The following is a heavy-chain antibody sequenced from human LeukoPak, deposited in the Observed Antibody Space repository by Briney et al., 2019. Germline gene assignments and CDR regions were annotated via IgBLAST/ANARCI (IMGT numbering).Heavy chain of an antibody. CDR1: GFTFSTSW. CDR3: AKWKPYYYDSSGYDY. D-gene: IGHD3-22*01. Sequence: GGSLRLSCAASGFTFSTSWMSWVRQAPGKGLEWVANINQDGSDKYYVDSVKGRFTISRDNAKNSLYLQMNSLRAEDTAVYYCAKWKPYYYDSSGYDYWGQGTLVTVSS. V-gene: IGHV3-7*03. CDR2: INQDGSDK. J-gene: IGHJ4*02.